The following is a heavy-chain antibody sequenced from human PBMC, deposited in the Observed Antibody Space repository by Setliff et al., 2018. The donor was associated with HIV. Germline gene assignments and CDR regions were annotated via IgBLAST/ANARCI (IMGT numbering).Heavy chain of an antibody. Sequence: LSLTCAVYGGSFSGYYWTWIRQSPGKGLEWIGEINHSGATTYKPSLKSRATISVDTSKKQFSLKLNSVNAADTATYYCARHSGLGIDYWGQGTLVTVS. V-gene: IGHV4-34*01. CDR3: ARHSGLGIDY. CDR2: INHSGAT. D-gene: IGHD1-26*01. CDR1: GGSFSGYY. J-gene: IGHJ4*02.